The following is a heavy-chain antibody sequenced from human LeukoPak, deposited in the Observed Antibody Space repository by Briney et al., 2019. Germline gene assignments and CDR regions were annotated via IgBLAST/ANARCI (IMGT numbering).Heavy chain of an antibody. V-gene: IGHV1-2*02. CDR2: INPNSGGT. Sequence: ASVKVSCKASGYTFTGYYMHWVRQAPGQGLEWMGWINPNSGGTNYAQKFQGRVTMTRDTSISTAYMELSRLRSDDTAVYYCARDFTMVRGVIIFWFDPWGQGTLVTVPS. J-gene: IGHJ5*02. CDR3: ARDFTMVRGVIIFWFDP. CDR1: GYTFTGYY. D-gene: IGHD3-10*01.